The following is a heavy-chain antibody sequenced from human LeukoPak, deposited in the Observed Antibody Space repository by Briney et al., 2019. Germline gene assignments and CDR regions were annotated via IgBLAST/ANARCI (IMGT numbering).Heavy chain of an antibody. CDR1: GGTFSSYA. CDR3: AQIPHGYSYGGGGY. D-gene: IGHD5-18*01. J-gene: IGHJ4*02. V-gene: IGHV1-69*04. CDR2: IIPILGIA. Sequence: ASVKVSCKASGGTFSSYAISWVRQAPGQGLEWMGRIIPILGIANYAQKFQGRVTITADKSTSTAYMELSSLRSEDTAVYYCAQIPHGYSYGGGGYWGQGTLVTVSS.